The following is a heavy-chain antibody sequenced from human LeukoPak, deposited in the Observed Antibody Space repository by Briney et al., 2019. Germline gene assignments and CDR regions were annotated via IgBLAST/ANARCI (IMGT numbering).Heavy chain of an antibody. D-gene: IGHD3-10*01. V-gene: IGHV1-69*13. CDR2: IIPIFGTA. J-gene: IGHJ6*02. CDR3: AREIYGSGSYRYGMDA. Sequence: SVKVSCKASGGTFSSYAISWVRQAPGQGLEWMGGIIPIFGTANYAQKFQGRVTITADESTSTAYMELSSLRSEDTAVYYCAREIYGSGSYRYGMDAWGQGTTVTVSS. CDR1: GGTFSSYA.